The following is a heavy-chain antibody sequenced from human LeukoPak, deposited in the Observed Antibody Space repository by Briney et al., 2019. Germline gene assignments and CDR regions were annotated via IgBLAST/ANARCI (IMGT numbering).Heavy chain of an antibody. D-gene: IGHD6-19*01. CDR2: INHSGST. CDR3: ARVSLAVIHYYYYGMDV. V-gene: IGHV4-34*01. J-gene: IGHJ6*04. Sequence: KPGRSLRLSCAASGFTFSDYYMSWIRQPPGKGLEWIGEINHSGSTNYNPSLKSRVTISVDTSKNQFSLKLSSVTAADTAVYYCARVSLAVIHYYYYGMDVWGKGTTVTVSS. CDR1: GFTFSDYY.